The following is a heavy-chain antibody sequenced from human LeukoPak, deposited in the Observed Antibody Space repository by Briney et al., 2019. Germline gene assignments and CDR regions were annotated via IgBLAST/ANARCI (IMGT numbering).Heavy chain of an antibody. Sequence: GGSLRLSCVLSAFTFDMSTMTWVRQAPGKGPEWVAKMKEDGTEIFYAGSVAGRLTISRDNSKNSLYLRMNSLRVEDTAVYYCATGVGPGGRFENWGQGTLVTVSS. CDR2: MKEDGTEI. J-gene: IGHJ4*02. CDR3: ATGVGPGGRFEN. CDR1: AFTFDMST. V-gene: IGHV3-7*01. D-gene: IGHD1-26*01.